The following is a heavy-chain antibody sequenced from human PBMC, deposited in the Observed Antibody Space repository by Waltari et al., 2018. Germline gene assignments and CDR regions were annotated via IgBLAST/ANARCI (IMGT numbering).Heavy chain of an antibody. CDR3: AKDTASTPQANAFDI. CDR2: ISWNSGSI. Sequence: SLRLSCAASGFTFDDYAMHWVRQAPGKGLEWVSGISWNSGSIGYADSVKGRFTISRDNAKNSLYLQMNSLRAEDMALYYCAKDTASTPQANAFDIWGQGTMVTVSS. J-gene: IGHJ3*02. CDR1: GFTFDDYA. V-gene: IGHV3-9*03.